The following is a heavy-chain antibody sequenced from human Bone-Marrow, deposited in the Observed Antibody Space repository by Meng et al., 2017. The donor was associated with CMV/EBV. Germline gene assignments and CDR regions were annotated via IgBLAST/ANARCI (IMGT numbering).Heavy chain of an antibody. CDR1: GFTFSTYG. V-gene: IGHV3-30*02. J-gene: IGHJ6*02. CDR2: IWFDGSNK. D-gene: IGHD2/OR15-2a*01. Sequence: GESLKISCAASGFTFSTYGMHWVRQAPGKGLEWVTFIWFDGSNKFYADSVKGRFTISRDNSKNTLYLQMNSLRAEDTAVYYCAKAGGRELLYYSYGMDLWGQGNTVTVSS. CDR3: AKAGGRELLYYSYGMDL.